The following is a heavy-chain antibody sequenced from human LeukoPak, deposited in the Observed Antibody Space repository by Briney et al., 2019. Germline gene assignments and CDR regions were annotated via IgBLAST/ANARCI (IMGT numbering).Heavy chain of an antibody. D-gene: IGHD6-13*01. CDR3: ARNIATAGHLAFDY. Sequence: GGSLRPSCAVSAFTFSTYTMNWVRQAPGKGLEWGSSISTSSSYIYYADSVKGRFTITRDNATNSLFLQMNSLRAEDTAVYYCARNIATAGHLAFDYWGQGNLVTVSS. V-gene: IGHV3-21*01. CDR1: AFTFSTYT. J-gene: IGHJ4*02. CDR2: ISTSSSYI.